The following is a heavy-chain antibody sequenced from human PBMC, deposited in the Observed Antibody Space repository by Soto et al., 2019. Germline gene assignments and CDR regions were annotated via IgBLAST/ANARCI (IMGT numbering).Heavy chain of an antibody. V-gene: IGHV1-8*01. CDR2: MNPNSGNT. CDR1: GYTFTSYD. D-gene: IGHD2-15*01. J-gene: IGHJ4*02. Sequence: ASVKVSCKASGYTFTSYDINWVRRATGQGLEWMGWMNPNSGNTGYAQKFQGRVTMTRNTSISTAYMELSSLRSEDTAVYYCARSGTRILSLATILHRWAQGTLVPVSS. CDR3: ARSGTRILSLATILHR.